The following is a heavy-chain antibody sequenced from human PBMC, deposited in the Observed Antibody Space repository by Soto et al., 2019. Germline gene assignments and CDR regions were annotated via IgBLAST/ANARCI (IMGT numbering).Heavy chain of an antibody. CDR3: ARDNPYSYDSSGYYRYNSFDP. CDR1: GGAFSSYA. V-gene: IGHV1-69*13. D-gene: IGHD3-22*01. CDR2: IIPIFGTA. Sequence: VKVSCKASGGAFSSYAISWVRQAPGQGLEWMGGIIPIFGTANYAQKFQGRVTITADESTSTAYMELSSLRSEDTAVYYCARDNPYSYDSSGYYRYNSFDPWGQGTLVTVSS. J-gene: IGHJ5*02.